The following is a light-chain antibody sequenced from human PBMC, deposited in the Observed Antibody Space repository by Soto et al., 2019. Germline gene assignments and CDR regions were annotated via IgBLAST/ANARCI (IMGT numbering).Light chain of an antibody. V-gene: IGLV2-14*03. J-gene: IGLJ1*01. Sequence: QSVLTQPASVSESPGQSITISCTGTSSDVGGYNYVSWYQHHPGKAPKLMIYDVSNRPSGVSNRFSGSKSGNTASLTIPGLQPEDEADYYCCSYTTSNTRQIVFGTGTKVTVL. CDR2: DVS. CDR1: SSDVGGYNY. CDR3: CSYTTSNTRQIV.